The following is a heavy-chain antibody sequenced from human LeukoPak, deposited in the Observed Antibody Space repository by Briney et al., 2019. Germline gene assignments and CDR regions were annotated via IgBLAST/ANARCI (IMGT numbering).Heavy chain of an antibody. CDR1: GYSFTSYW. CDR3: GRRAGYSSGRTYNWFDP. Sequence: GESLKISCKGSGYSFTSYWIGWVRQMPGKGLEWMGIIYPGDSDTRYSPSFQGQVTISADKSIGTAYLQWSSLKASDTAMYYCGRRAGYSSGRTYNWFDPWGQGTLVTVSS. D-gene: IGHD6-19*01. CDR2: IYPGDSDT. V-gene: IGHV5-51*01. J-gene: IGHJ5*02.